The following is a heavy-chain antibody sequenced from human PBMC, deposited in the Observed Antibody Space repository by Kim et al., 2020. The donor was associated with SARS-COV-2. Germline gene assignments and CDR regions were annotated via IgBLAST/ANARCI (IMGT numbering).Heavy chain of an antibody. J-gene: IGHJ5*02. CDR1: GFSFSSYA. Sequence: GGSLRLSCAASGFSFSSYAMSWVRQAPGKGLEWVSGISASGGGTYYADSVKGRFTISRDKSKNTLYLQMNGLRAEDTAVYFCAKDRYNYNYNCFDPWGQGTLVTVSS. D-gene: IGHD1-1*01. V-gene: IGHV3-23*01. CDR2: ISASGGGT. CDR3: AKDRYNYNYNCFDP.